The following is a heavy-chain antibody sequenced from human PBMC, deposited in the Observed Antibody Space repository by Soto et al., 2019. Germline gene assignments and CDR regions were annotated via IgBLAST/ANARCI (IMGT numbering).Heavy chain of an antibody. V-gene: IGHV3-23*01. CDR1: GFTFSSYA. D-gene: IGHD6-13*01. J-gene: IGHJ4*02. CDR3: AKDLRAAAGDDY. CDR2: ISGGGST. Sequence: GGSLRLSCAASGFTFSSYAVSWVRQAPGQGPEWISSISGGGSTYYAESVKGRFTISRDNSKNTLYLQMNSLRAEDTAVYYCAKDLRAAAGDDYWGQGTPVTVSS.